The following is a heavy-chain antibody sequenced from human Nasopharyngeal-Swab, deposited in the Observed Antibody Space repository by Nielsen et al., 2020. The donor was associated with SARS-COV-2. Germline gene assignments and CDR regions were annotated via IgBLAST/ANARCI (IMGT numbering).Heavy chain of an antibody. CDR2: INPGGGSA. J-gene: IGHJ5*02. V-gene: IGHV1-46*01. CDR3: ARGGDPREVVAATDCFDP. CDR1: GYIFTNYY. Sequence: ASVKVSCKASGYIFTNYYIHWVRQAPGQGLEWMGIINPGGGSARYSQNFQGRVTMTRDTPTSTVYMELSSLRSEDTAVYYCARGGDPREVVAATDCFDPWGQGTLVTVSS. D-gene: IGHD2-15*01.